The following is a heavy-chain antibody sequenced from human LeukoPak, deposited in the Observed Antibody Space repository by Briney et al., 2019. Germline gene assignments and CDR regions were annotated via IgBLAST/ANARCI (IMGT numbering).Heavy chain of an antibody. V-gene: IGHV4-30-2*01. Sequence: VSGGSISXGXXYWSWIRQPPXXGXEWIGYIFHSGCAYYNPSLESRVTISVDSSKNQFSLKLTSVTAAYTAVYYCARGRSYNEILTGYGDYYYYMDVWGKGTTVTVSS. CDR3: ARGRSYNEILTGYGDYYYYMDV. CDR2: IFHSGCA. CDR1: GGSISXGXXY. D-gene: IGHD3-9*01. J-gene: IGHJ6*03.